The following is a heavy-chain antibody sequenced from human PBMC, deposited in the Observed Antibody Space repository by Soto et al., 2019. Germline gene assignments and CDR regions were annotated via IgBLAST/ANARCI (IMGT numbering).Heavy chain of an antibody. CDR1: GGAISSGGYY. CDR3: ARDALRNSGYLKTSYYSGMDV. D-gene: IGHD5-12*01. V-gene: IGHV4-31*03. Sequence: PSETLSLTCTVSGGAISSGGYYWSWIRQHPGKGLEWIGYIYYSGSTYYNPSLKSRVTISVDTSKNQFSLKLSSVTAADTAVYYCARDALRNSGYLKTSYYSGMDVWGRGHTV. J-gene: IGHJ6*01. CDR2: IYYSGST.